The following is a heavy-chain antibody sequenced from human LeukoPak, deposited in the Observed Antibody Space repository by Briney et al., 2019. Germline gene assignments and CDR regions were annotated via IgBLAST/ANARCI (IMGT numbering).Heavy chain of an antibody. CDR3: ATDRGSAAFDI. J-gene: IGHJ3*02. D-gene: IGHD1-26*01. Sequence: GGSLSLSCAASGFTFSTYGMHWVRQAPAKGLEGVAVIWSDGSNKYYADTVMGRFTISRDNSENTLSLQMNSLRAEDTAVYYCATDRGSAAFDIWGQGTMVTVSS. CDR1: GFTFSTYG. V-gene: IGHV3-33*01. CDR2: IWSDGSNK.